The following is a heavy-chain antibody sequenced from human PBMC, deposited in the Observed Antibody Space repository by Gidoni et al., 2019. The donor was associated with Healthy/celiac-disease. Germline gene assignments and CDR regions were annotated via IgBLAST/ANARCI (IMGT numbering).Heavy chain of an antibody. V-gene: IGHV3-33*01. D-gene: IGHD2-2*01. CDR3: ARDRGIVVVPGDYYGMDV. CDR1: GFTFSSYG. CDR2: IWYDGSNK. J-gene: IGHJ6*02. Sequence: QVQLVESGGGVVQPGRSLRLSCAASGFTFSSYGMPWVRQAPGKGLEWVAVIWYDGSNKYYADSVKGRFTISRDNSKNTLYLQMNSLRAEDTAVYYCARDRGIVVVPGDYYGMDVWGQGTTVTVSS.